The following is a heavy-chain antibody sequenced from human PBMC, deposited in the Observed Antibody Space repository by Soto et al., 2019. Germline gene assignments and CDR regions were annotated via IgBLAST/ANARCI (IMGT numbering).Heavy chain of an antibody. Sequence: VGSLRLSCAASGFTFSSYWMSWVRQAPGKGLEWVANIKQDGSEKYYVDSVKGRFTISRDNAKNSLYLQMNSLRAEDMAVYYCARDYRTIRGAYYDFWSGYNYYYYYGMDVWGQGTTVTVSS. J-gene: IGHJ6*02. CDR1: GFTFSSYW. CDR2: IKQDGSEK. V-gene: IGHV3-7*01. D-gene: IGHD3-3*01. CDR3: ARDYRTIRGAYYDFWSGYNYYYYYGMDV.